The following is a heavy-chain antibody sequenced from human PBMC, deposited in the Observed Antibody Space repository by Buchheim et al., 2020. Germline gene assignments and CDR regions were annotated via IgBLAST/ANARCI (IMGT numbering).Heavy chain of an antibody. CDR3: AREPTSYYYDSSAFDY. J-gene: IGHJ4*02. Sequence: QVQLVQSGAEVKKPGASVKVSCKASGYTFTSYYIHWVRQAPGQGLEWMGIINPSGGSTSYAQKFQGRVTMTRDTSTSTVYMELSSLRSEDTAVYYCAREPTSYYYDSSAFDYWGQGTL. V-gene: IGHV1-46*01. CDR2: INPSGGST. D-gene: IGHD3-22*01. CDR1: GYTFTSYY.